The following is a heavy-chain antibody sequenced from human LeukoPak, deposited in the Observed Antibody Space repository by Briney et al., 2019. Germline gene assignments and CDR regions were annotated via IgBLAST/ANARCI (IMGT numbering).Heavy chain of an antibody. Sequence: GGSLRLSRAASGFTFSSFAMTWVRQAPGKGLEWVSAISSSDVTTYYADSVKGRFTISRDNSKKTLYLQMNSLRAEDTAVYYCVKGHHYGSGTYWVWGQGTLVTVSS. CDR1: GFTFSSFA. CDR3: VKGHHYGSGTYWV. V-gene: IGHV3-23*01. D-gene: IGHD3-10*01. CDR2: ISSSDVTT. J-gene: IGHJ4*02.